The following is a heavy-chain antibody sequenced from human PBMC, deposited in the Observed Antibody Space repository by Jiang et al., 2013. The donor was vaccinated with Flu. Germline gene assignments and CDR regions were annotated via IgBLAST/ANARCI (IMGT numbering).Heavy chain of an antibody. Sequence: LLKPSETLSLTCAVYGGSFSGYYWSWIRQPPGKGLEWIGEINHSGSTNYNPSLKSRVTISVDTSKNQFSLKLSSVTAADTAVYYCARTHPYDILTGYYRIWFDPWGQGTLVTVSS. V-gene: IGHV4-34*01. CDR2: INHSGST. J-gene: IGHJ5*02. CDR3: ARTHPYDILTGYYRIWFDP. D-gene: IGHD3-9*01. CDR1: GGSFSGYY.